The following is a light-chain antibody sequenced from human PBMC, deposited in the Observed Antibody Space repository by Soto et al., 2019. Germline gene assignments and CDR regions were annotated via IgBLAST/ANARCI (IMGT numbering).Light chain of an antibody. J-gene: IGKJ4*01. Sequence: EKVMKHSPGTQSVDLGESGTLSCSASQSVDGYLAWYQQKPGQAPRLLIYGASSRATGIPARFSGSGSGTEFTLTISSLQSEDFAVYYCQQYDNWPPLTFGGGTKVDIK. V-gene: IGKV3D-15*01. CDR2: GAS. CDR3: QQYDNWPPLT. CDR1: QSVDGY.